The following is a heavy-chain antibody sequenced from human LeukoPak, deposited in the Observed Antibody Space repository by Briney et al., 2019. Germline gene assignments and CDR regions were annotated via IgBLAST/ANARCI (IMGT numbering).Heavy chain of an antibody. D-gene: IGHD6-6*01. CDR3: ARSPYSSSPLRWFDP. CDR2: IIPIFGTA. V-gene: IGHV1-69*13. CDR1: GGTFSSYA. Sequence: SVKVSCKASGGTFSSYAISWVRQAPGQGLEWMGGIIPIFGTANYAQKFQGRVTITADESTSTAYMELSSLRSEDTAVYYCARSPYSSSPLRWFDPWGQGTLVTVSS. J-gene: IGHJ5*02.